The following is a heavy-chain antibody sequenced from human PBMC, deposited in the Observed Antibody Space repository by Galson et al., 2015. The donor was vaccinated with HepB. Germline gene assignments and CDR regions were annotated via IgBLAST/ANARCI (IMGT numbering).Heavy chain of an antibody. CDR3: ARTLRIAPDPQRAWEYFSYGMDV. Sequence: SLRLSCAASGFGLSTYWIDWVRQSPGKGLLWVSRINSDGSDTSHADPVRGRFTISRDNVKNTLYLQMNSLRVEDTGVYYCARTLRIAPDPQRAWEYFSYGMDVWGQGTTVTISS. J-gene: IGHJ6*02. CDR2: INSDGSDT. CDR1: GFGLSTYW. V-gene: IGHV3-74*01. D-gene: IGHD6-13*01.